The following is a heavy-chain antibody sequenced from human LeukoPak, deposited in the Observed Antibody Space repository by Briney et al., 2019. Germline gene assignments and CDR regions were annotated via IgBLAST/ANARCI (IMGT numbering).Heavy chain of an antibody. CDR2: ISGSGGST. CDR1: GFSFNNYA. D-gene: IGHD6-13*01. J-gene: IGHJ3*02. Sequence: GGSLRLSCAASGFSFNNYAMSWVRRAPGKGLEWVSGISGSGGSTYYADSVKGRFTISRDNSKNTLFLQMNSLRAEDTAVYYCARGWSSSWYSAFDIWGQGTMVTVS. CDR3: ARGWSSSWYSAFDI. V-gene: IGHV3-23*01.